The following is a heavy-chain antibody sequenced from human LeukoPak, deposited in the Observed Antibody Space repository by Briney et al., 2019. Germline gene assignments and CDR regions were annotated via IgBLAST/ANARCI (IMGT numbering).Heavy chain of an antibody. D-gene: IGHD3-3*01. Sequence: GGSLRLSCAPSGFIFSNYAMSWVRQAPGKGLEWVSAISGSGDNTYYADSVKGRFTISRDNSKNTLYLQMNSLRAEDTAVYYCARFPRDPWRFDYWGQGTLVSVSS. CDR2: ISGSGDNT. CDR1: GFIFSNYA. V-gene: IGHV3-23*01. CDR3: ARFPRDPWRFDY. J-gene: IGHJ4*02.